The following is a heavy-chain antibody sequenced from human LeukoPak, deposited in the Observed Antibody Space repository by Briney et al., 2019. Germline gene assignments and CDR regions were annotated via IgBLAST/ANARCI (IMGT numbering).Heavy chain of an antibody. V-gene: IGHV3-23*01. D-gene: IGHD3-10*01. J-gene: IGHJ4*02. CDR1: GFTFSSYA. Sequence: PGGSLRLSCAASGFTFSSYAMSWVRQAPGKGLECISGFSGSGGSTYYADSVKGRFTISRDNAKNTLYLQMNSLRAEDTAVYFCARDVVLGSGSLDYWGQGVLVTVSS. CDR3: ARDVVLGSGSLDY. CDR2: FSGSGGST.